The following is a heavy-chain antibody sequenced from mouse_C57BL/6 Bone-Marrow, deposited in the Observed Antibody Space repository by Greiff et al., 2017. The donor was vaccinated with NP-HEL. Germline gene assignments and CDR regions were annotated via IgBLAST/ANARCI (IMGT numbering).Heavy chain of an antibody. Sequence: VQLQQSGPGLVQPSQSLSITCTVSGFSLTSYGVHWVRQPPGKGLEWLGLIWSGGSTDYKAAFISRLSISKDNAKSQVFFKMNSLQADDTAIYYCAKDYYGSMFAYWGQGTLVTVSA. J-gene: IGHJ3*01. CDR1: GFSLTSYG. CDR2: IWSGGST. D-gene: IGHD1-1*01. V-gene: IGHV2-4*01. CDR3: AKDYYGSMFAY.